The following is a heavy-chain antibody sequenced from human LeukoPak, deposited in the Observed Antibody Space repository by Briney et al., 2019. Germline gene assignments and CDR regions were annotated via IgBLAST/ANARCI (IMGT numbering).Heavy chain of an antibody. CDR1: GGSISSGDYY. V-gene: IGHV4-30-4*01. D-gene: IGHD1-14*01. CDR3: ARLIDNRDAFDI. J-gene: IGHJ3*02. CDR2: IYYSGST. Sequence: SETLSFTCTVSGGSISSGDYYWSWIRQPPGKGLEWIGYIYYSGSTYYNPSLKSRVTISVDTSKNQFSLKLSSVTAADTAVYYCARLIDNRDAFDIWGQGTMVTVSS.